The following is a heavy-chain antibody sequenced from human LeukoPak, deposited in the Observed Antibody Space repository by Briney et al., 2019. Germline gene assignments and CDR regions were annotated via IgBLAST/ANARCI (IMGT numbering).Heavy chain of an antibody. CDR3: TKFDYAAFEY. CDR2: ISGSGGST. Sequence: GGSLRLSCAASGFTFSSYAMSWVRQAPGKGPEWVSAISGSGGSTYYADSVKGRFTISRDNSKNTLYLQMNSLRAEDTAVYYCTKFDYAAFEYWGQGALVTVSS. CDR1: GFTFSSYA. D-gene: IGHD4-17*01. J-gene: IGHJ4*02. V-gene: IGHV3-23*01.